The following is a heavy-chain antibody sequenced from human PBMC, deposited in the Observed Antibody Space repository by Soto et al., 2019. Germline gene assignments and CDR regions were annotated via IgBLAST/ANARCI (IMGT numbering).Heavy chain of an antibody. Sequence: QVQLVQSGAEVKKPGSSVTVSCKASGGTFSSYTISWVLQAPGQGLEWMAGISPIFGTPIYEQKFQDIVTSTAEDSTMTAYMEINRLTSKYTDVYHCARVVVGSRLSIGYWGQAHLVTIFS. J-gene: IGHJ4*02. CDR3: ARVVVGSRLSIGY. D-gene: IGHD1-26*01. CDR1: GGTFSSYT. V-gene: IGHV1-69*01. CDR2: ISPIFGTP.